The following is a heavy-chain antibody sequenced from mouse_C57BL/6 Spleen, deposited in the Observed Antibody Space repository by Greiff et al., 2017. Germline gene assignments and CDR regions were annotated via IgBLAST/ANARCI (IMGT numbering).Heavy chain of an antibody. V-gene: IGHV5-9*01. Sequence: EVKVVESGGGLVKPGGSLKLSCAASGFTFSSYTMSWVRQTPEKRLEWVATISGGGGNTYYPDSVKGRFTISRDNAKNTLYLQMSSLRSEDTALYYCARISNYGNFDYWGQGTTLTVSS. D-gene: IGHD2-1*01. CDR3: ARISNYGNFDY. J-gene: IGHJ2*01. CDR1: GFTFSSYT. CDR2: ISGGGGNT.